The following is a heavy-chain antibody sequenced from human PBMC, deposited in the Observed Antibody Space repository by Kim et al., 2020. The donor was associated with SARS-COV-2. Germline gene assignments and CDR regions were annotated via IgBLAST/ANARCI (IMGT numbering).Heavy chain of an antibody. J-gene: IGHJ4*02. CDR2: ISDSGGST. D-gene: IGHD2-2*01. V-gene: IGHV3-23*01. CDR1: GFTFSSYG. CDR3: VKGSTRFPF. Sequence: GGSLRLSCAASGFTFSSYGMSWVRQAPGKGLEWVSLISDSGGSTYYADSVKGRFTISRDNSKNTLYLQMNSLRVEDMAVYYCVKGSTRFPFWGQGTLVTVSS.